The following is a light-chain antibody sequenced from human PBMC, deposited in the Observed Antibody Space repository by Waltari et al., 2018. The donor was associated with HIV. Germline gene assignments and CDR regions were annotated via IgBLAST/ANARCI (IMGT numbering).Light chain of an antibody. Sequence: SALTQPPSASGSVGQSVSTPCTGTRSDVGAYDYVSWYQQHPGKAPKVIIYEVNKRPSGVPHRFSGSKSGNTASLTVAGLQADDEADYFCSSYGGTDTYVFGSGTKVSVL. J-gene: IGLJ1*01. CDR2: EVN. CDR3: SSYGGTDTYV. V-gene: IGLV2-8*01. CDR1: RSDVGAYDY.